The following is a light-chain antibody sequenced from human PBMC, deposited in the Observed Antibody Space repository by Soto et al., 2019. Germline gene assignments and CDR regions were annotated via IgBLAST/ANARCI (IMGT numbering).Light chain of an antibody. CDR1: QSLVHGDGNTY. J-gene: IGKJ1*01. V-gene: IGKV2-24*01. CDR2: RVS. Sequence: DAVLTQTPLSSPVTLGQPATISCRSSQSLVHGDGNTYVSWLQQRPGQSPRLLIYRVSNRFSGVPDRFSGTGAGTDFTLRISRVEAADVAVYYCAQETHFPRTFGQGTKVEI. CDR3: AQETHFPRT.